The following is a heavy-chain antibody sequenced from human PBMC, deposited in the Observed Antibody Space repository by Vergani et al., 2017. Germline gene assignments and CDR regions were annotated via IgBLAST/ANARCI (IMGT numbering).Heavy chain of an antibody. CDR3: ARSRQRQVRGYNWFDP. CDR1: GYSISSGYY. CDR2: IYHSGST. J-gene: IGHJ5*02. D-gene: IGHD6-13*01. V-gene: IGHV4-38-2*01. Sequence: QVQLQESGPGLVKPSETLSLTCAVSGYSISSGYYWGWIRQPPGKGLEWIGSIYHSGSTYYNPSLKSRVTISVDKSKNLFSLKLSSVTAADTAVYYCARSRQRQVRGYNWFDPWGQGTLVTVSS.